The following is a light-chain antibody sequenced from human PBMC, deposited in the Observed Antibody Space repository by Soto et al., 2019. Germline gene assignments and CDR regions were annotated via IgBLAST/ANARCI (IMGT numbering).Light chain of an antibody. CDR2: GAS. J-gene: IGKJ4*01. V-gene: IGKV3D-15*01. CDR1: QSVSSN. Sequence: IVMTQSPATLSVSPWERATLSCRASQSVSSNLAWYQQKPGQAPRLLIYGASTRATGIPARFSGSGSGTDFTLTISSLESEDFGVYYCQQRSNWPPVTFGGGTKVDIK. CDR3: QQRSNWPPVT.